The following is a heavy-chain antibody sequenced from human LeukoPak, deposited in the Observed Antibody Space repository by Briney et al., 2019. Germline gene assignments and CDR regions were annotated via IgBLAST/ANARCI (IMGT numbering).Heavy chain of an antibody. CDR2: IYYSGSA. J-gene: IGHJ4*02. D-gene: IGHD2-15*01. CDR3: ARLNLGVAGDS. CDR1: GGSVSSSIYY. V-gene: IGHV4-39*01. Sequence: SETLSLTCAVSGGSVSSSIYYWGWIRQPPGKGLEWIGTIYYSGSAYYNSSLKSRVTISVDTSKNQFSLKLSSVTAADTAVYYCARLNLGVAGDSWGQGSLVTVSS.